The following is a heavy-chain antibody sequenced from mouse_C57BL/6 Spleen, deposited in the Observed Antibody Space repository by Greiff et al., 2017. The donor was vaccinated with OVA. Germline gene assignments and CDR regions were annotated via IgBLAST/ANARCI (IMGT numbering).Heavy chain of an antibody. Sequence: QVQLQQPGAELVKPGASVKLSCKASGYTFTSYWMQWVKQRPGQGLEWIGEIDPSDSYTNYNPKFKGKATLTVDPSSSTAYMQLSSLTSEDSAVYYCARKTGGAWFAYWGQGTLVTVSA. CDR3: ARKTGGAWFAY. CDR2: IDPSDSYT. V-gene: IGHV1-50*01. CDR1: GYTFTSYW. J-gene: IGHJ3*01.